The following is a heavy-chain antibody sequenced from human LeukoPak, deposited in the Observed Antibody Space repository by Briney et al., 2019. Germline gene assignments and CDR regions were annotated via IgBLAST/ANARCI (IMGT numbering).Heavy chain of an antibody. J-gene: IGHJ4*02. CDR2: INHSGST. Sequence: SETLSLTCAVYGGSFSGYYWSWIRQPPGKGLEWIGEINHSGSTNYNPSLKSRVTISVDTSKNQFSLKLSSVTAADTAVYYCAGDLDPWYFDYWGQGTLVTVSS. V-gene: IGHV4-34*01. CDR3: AGDLDPWYFDY. D-gene: IGHD1-1*01. CDR1: GGSFSGYY.